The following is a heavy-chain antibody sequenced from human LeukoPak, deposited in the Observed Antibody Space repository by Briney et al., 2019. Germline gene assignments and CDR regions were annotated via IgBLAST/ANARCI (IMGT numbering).Heavy chain of an antibody. CDR3: VRGVGVSRFNYFDP. D-gene: IGHD5-24*01. V-gene: IGHV3-33*01. Sequence: PGGSLRLSCAASGXTFSSFGMHWVRQAPGKGLEWVAVIWYDASDRYYADSVKGRFTISRDNSKNTLLLQMNSLRDDDTAVYYCVRGVGVSRFNYFDPWGQGTLVVVSS. CDR1: GXTFSSFG. CDR2: IWYDASDR. J-gene: IGHJ5*02.